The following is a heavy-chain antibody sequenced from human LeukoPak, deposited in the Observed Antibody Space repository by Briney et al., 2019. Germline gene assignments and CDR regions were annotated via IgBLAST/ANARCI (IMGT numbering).Heavy chain of an antibody. J-gene: IGHJ4*02. CDR2: ISYDGSNK. V-gene: IGHV3-30*01. Sequence: GRSLRLSCAASGFTFSSYAMHWVRQAPGKGLEWVAVISYDGSNKYYADSVKGRFIISRDNSKNTLYLQMNSLRAEDTAVYYCATPDKEDIRRFDYWGQGTLVTVSS. D-gene: IGHD2-15*01. CDR3: ATPDKEDIRRFDY. CDR1: GFTFSSYA.